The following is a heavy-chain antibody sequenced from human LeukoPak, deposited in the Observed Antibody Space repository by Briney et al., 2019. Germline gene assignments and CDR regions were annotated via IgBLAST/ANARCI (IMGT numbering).Heavy chain of an antibody. Sequence: SVNVSFKPSRGTFISYAIIGVRQAAGQELECMGRIIPIFCIANYPQKFTGRVTITADKSKSKAYMELSSLRSEDTDVYYCAPPSLDSSILDYWGQGTLVTVSS. CDR1: RGTFISYA. CDR2: IIPIFCIA. V-gene: IGHV1-69*04. J-gene: IGHJ4*02. D-gene: IGHD3-22*01. CDR3: APPSLDSSILDY.